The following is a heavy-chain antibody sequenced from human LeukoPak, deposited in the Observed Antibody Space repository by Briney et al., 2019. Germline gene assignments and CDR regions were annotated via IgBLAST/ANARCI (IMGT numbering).Heavy chain of an antibody. CDR3: AREGSITMVRGVDY. CDR2: INPNSGGT. CDR1: GYTFTGYY. D-gene: IGHD3-10*01. J-gene: IGHJ4*02. Sequence: ASVKVSCKASGYTFTGYYIHWVRQAPGQGLEWMGWINPNSGGTNYAQKFQGRVTMTRDTSISTAYMELSRLRSDDTAVYYCAREGSITMVRGVDYWGQGTLVTVSS. V-gene: IGHV1-2*02.